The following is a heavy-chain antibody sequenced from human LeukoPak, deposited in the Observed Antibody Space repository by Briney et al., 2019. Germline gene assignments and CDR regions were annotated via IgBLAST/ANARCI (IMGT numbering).Heavy chain of an antibody. CDR2: IYYSGST. CDR3: ARVSRSWNSDY. CDR1: GGSISSYY. J-gene: IGHJ4*02. V-gene: IGHV4-59*12. D-gene: IGHD1/OR15-1a*01. Sequence: PSETLSLTCTVSGGSISSYYWSWIRQPPGKGLEWIGYIYYSGSTYYNPSLKSRVTISVGTSKNQFSLKLSSVTAADTAVYYCARVSRSWNSDYWGQGTLVTVSS.